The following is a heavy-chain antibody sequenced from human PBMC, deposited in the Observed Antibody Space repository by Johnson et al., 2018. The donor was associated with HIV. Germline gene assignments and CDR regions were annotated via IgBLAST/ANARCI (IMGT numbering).Heavy chain of an antibody. CDR2: ISSGGGSV. CDR3: ARDWGTRGWDDAFDI. Sequence: QVQLVESGGGVVQPGRSLRLSCAASGFTFSDYYMSWILQTPGKGLEWVSYISSGGGSVHYAESVKGRFIISRDNDKNSLFVEMDSLRAVDTAVYYCARDWGTRGWDDAFDIWGRGTVVTVSS. CDR1: GFTFSDYY. V-gene: IGHV3-11*04. J-gene: IGHJ3*02. D-gene: IGHD3-16*01.